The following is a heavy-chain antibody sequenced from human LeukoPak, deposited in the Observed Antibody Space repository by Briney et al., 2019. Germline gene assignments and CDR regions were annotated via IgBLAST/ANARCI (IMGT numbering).Heavy chain of an antibody. Sequence: PGGSLRLSCAASGFTFSNYAMSWVRQAPGKGLEWVSTISGSDWVSAISGRSGTTYYADSVKGRFTISRDNSKNTLYLQMNSLRPEDTAVYYCAKEGFQHWGQGTLVTASS. V-gene: IGHV3-23*01. J-gene: IGHJ1*01. CDR3: AKEGFQH. CDR2: ISGRSGTT. CDR1: GFTFSNYA.